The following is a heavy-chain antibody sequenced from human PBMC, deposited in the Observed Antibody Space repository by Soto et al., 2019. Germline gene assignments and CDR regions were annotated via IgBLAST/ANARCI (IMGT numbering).Heavy chain of an antibody. D-gene: IGHD1-1*01. J-gene: IGHJ4*02. CDR1: GGSISSYY. Sequence: SETLSLTCTVSGGSISSYYWSWIRQPPGKGLEWIGYIYYSGSTNYNPSLKSRVTISVDTSKNQFSLKLSSVTAADTAVYYCATFGGTTSGSNFDYWGQGTLVTVSS. V-gene: IGHV4-59*12. CDR3: ATFGGTTSGSNFDY. CDR2: IYYSGST.